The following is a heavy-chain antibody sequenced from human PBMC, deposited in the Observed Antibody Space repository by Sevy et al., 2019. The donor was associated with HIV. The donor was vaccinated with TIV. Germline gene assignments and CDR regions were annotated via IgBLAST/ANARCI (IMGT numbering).Heavy chain of an antibody. D-gene: IGHD2-15*01. CDR2: ISYDGVYT. V-gene: IGHV3-30*18. CDR1: GFTFSHYG. CDR3: AKRGYCSGGSCYAASFDY. Sequence: GGSLRLSCAASGFTFSHYGMYWVRQAPGKGLEWVAVISYDGVYTYYRDSVKGRFTFSRDNSKNILYLQMKSLTADDTAVYYCAKRGYCSGGSCYAASFDYWGQGTLVTVSS. J-gene: IGHJ4*02.